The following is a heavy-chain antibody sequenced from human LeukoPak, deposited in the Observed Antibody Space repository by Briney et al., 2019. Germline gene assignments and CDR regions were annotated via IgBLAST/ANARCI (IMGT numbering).Heavy chain of an antibody. CDR2: ISGSGGST. CDR3: AKEHPQTYYYDSSGYYFDY. D-gene: IGHD3-22*01. Sequence: GGSLRLSCAASGFTFSSYAMSWVRQAPGKGLEWVSAISGSGGSTYYADSVKGRFTISRDNSKNTLYLQMNSLRAEDTAVYYCAKEHPQTYYYDSSGYYFDYWGQGTLVTVSS. CDR1: GFTFSSYA. V-gene: IGHV3-23*01. J-gene: IGHJ4*02.